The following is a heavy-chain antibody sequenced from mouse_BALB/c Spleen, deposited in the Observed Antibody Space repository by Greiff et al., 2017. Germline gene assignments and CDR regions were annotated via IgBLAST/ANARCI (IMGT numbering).Heavy chain of an antibody. CDR2: ISDGGSYT. Sequence: EVMLVESGGGLVKPGGSLKLSCAASGFTFSDYYMYWVRQTPEKRLEWVATISDGGSYTYYPDSVKGRFTISRDNAKNNLYLQMSSLKSEDTAMYYCARDGYLYAMDYWGQGTSVTDSS. V-gene: IGHV5-4*02. CDR1: GFTFSDYY. CDR3: ARDGYLYAMDY. J-gene: IGHJ4*01. D-gene: IGHD2-2*01.